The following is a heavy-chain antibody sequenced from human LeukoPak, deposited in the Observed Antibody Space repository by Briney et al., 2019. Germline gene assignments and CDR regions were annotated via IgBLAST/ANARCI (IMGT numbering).Heavy chain of an antibody. CDR2: ISSSGSTI. V-gene: IGHV3-48*03. J-gene: IGHJ4*02. CDR1: GFTFSSYE. D-gene: IGHD3-9*01. CDR3: ARGRLLRYFDWLSWSYFDY. Sequence: PGGSLRLSCAASGFTFSSYEMNWVRQAPGKGLEWVSYISSSGSTIYYADSVKGRFTISRDNAKNSLYLQMNSLRAEDTAVYYCARGRLLRYFDWLSWSYFDYWGQGTLVTVSS.